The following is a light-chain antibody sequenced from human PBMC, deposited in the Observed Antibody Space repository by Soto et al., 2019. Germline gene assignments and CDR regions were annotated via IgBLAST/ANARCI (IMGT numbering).Light chain of an antibody. CDR3: QQYATSPWT. Sequence: EIVLTQSPGTLSLSPGERATLSCRASQSVSNNYLAWYQQKPGQAPRLLIYGASSRATGIPDRFSGSGSGTDFTLTISRLEPEDFAVYYCQQYATSPWTFGQGTKVEIK. CDR1: QSVSNNY. J-gene: IGKJ1*01. CDR2: GAS. V-gene: IGKV3-20*01.